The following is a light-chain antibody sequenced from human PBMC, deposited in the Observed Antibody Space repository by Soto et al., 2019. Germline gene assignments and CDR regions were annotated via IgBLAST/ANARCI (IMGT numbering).Light chain of an antibody. CDR2: KVS. CDR3: SSCAGSNNFV. Sequence: QSVLTQPPSASGSPGQSVTISCTGTSSDVGGYNYVSWYQQHPGKAPKLMIYKVSEGPSGVPDRFSGSKSGNTASLTVSGLQAEDEAHYSCSSCAGSNNFVFGGGTQLTVL. CDR1: SSDVGGYNY. V-gene: IGLV2-8*01. J-gene: IGLJ7*01.